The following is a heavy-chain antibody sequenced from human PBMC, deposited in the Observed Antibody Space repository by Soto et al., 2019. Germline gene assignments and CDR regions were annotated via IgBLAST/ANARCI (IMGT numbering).Heavy chain of an antibody. D-gene: IGHD3-22*01. V-gene: IGHV3-66*01. CDR3: ARAAGLF. CDR1: GLTVNSNY. J-gene: IGHJ4*02. CDR2: IYTDGTT. Sequence: EVQLVESGGGLVQPGGSLRLSCAVSGLTVNSNYMSWVRQAPGKGLEWVSVIYTDGTTYYRDSVKGRFTISRDNSKNKLYLQMTSLRAEDTAVYYCARAAGLFWGQGTLVSVSS.